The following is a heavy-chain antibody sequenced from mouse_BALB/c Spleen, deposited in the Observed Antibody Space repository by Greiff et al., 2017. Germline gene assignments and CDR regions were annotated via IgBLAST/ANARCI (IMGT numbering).Heavy chain of an antibody. D-gene: IGHD6-2*01. V-gene: IGHV1-69*02. CDR2: IYPSDSYT. Sequence: VQLQQSGAELVRPGASVKLSCKASGYTFTSYWINWVKQRPGQGLEWIGNIYPSDSYTNYNQKFKDKATLTVDKSSSTAYMQLSSPTSEDSAVYYCTRSGLVDYAMDYWGQGTSVTVSS. CDR3: TRSGLVDYAMDY. CDR1: GYTFTSYW. J-gene: IGHJ4*01.